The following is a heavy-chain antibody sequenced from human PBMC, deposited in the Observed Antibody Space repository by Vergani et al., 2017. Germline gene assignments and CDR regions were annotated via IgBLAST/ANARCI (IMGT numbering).Heavy chain of an antibody. Sequence: QVQLVESGGGVVQPGRSLRLSCAASGFTFSSYGMHWVRQAPGKGLEWVAVISYDGSNKYYADSVKGRFTISRDNSKNTLYLQMNSLRAEDTAVYYCAGKQQLAYWGQGTLVTVSS. CDR2: ISYDGSNK. CDR1: GFTFSSYG. J-gene: IGHJ4*02. CDR3: AGKQQLAY. D-gene: IGHD6-13*01. V-gene: IGHV3-30*19.